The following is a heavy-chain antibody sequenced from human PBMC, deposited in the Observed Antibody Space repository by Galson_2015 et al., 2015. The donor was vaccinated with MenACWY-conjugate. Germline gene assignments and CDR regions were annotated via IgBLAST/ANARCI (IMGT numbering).Heavy chain of an antibody. D-gene: IGHD1-26*01. Sequence: SLTCSVSGASISSSSNWWSWVRQPPGKGLEWIAEIYHDGSTNYDASLKSRLTISADKSKNQFSLKLTSVTAADTAVYYCAGGVSGKFHFDYWGQGALVTVSS. CDR3: AGGVSGKFHFDY. CDR1: GASISSSSNW. CDR2: IYHDGST. J-gene: IGHJ4*02. V-gene: IGHV4-4*02.